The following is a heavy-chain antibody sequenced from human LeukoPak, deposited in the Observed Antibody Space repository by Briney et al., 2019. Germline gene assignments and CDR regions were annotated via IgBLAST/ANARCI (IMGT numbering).Heavy chain of an antibody. CDR2: IDHSESA. J-gene: IGHJ2*01. CDR1: GGSFSGYY. CDR3: ARGLTSSDWYFDL. Sequence: SETLSLTCSVYGGSFSGYYWTWIRQPPGKGLVWIGEIDHSESASHSPSLKSRLTMSVDTSKSQFSLKLSSVTAADTAVYYCARGLTSSDWYFDLWGRGTLVTVSS. D-gene: IGHD4/OR15-4a*01. V-gene: IGHV4-34*10.